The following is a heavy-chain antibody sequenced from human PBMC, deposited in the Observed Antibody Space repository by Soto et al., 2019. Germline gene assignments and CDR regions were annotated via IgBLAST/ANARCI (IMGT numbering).Heavy chain of an antibody. CDR3: AGEPKGGPAAGAIEI. V-gene: IGHV4-30-4*01. Sequence: SETLCFTCTVSGGSISSGDYYWTLIRQPPGKGLEWIGFIFYTGSPYYNPSLKSRVAISVDTSKNQFSLNLTSVTAADTAVYFCAGEPKGGPAAGAIEIWGQGTMVTVSS. D-gene: IGHD6-25*01. CDR2: IFYTGSP. J-gene: IGHJ3*02. CDR1: GGSISSGDYY.